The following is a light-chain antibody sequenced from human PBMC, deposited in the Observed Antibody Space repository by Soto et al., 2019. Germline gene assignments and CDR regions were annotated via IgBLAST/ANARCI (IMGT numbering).Light chain of an antibody. Sequence: QLVLTQPASVSGSPGQSIAISCTGTSSDVGFYNYVSWYQQHPGKAPKLMVYDVNNRPSGVSNRFSGSKSGNTASLTISGLQAEDEADYYCTSYTTSSTYVFGTGTKLTVL. V-gene: IGLV2-14*03. CDR1: SSDVGFYNY. CDR2: DVN. CDR3: TSYTTSSTYV. J-gene: IGLJ1*01.